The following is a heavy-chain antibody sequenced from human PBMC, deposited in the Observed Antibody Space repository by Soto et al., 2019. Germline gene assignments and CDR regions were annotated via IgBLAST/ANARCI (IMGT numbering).Heavy chain of an antibody. CDR2: IITNAEGGTT. V-gene: IGHV3-15*07. Sequence: EVQLVESGGGLVQPGGSLRLSCAASGFIFSNAWMNWVRQAPRKGLEWVGRIITNAEGGTTDFAAPLKGRVNISRDNYKAPLYLQMNSLNTEDTTIYYCTADAHFDTYGLGYRVQGTLVTVSS. CDR1: GFIFSNAW. CDR3: TADAHFDTYGLGY. D-gene: IGHD3-9*01. J-gene: IGHJ4*02.